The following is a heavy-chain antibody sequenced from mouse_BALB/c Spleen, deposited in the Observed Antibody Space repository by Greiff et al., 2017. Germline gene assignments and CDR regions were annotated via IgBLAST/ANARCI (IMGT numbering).Heavy chain of an antibody. D-gene: IGHD2-3*01. J-gene: IGHJ4*01. CDR3: ARALCDDCAMDY. CDR2: IRNKANGYTT. CDR1: GFTFTDYY. V-gene: IGHV7-3*02. Sequence: EVKLVESGGGLVQPGGFLTIPCATSGFTFTDYYISWVRQSPGKALEWLGFIRNKANGYTTEYIASVKGRFSISRDNSQSILYLQMNTLRAEDSATYYCARALCDDCAMDYWGQGTSVTVSS.